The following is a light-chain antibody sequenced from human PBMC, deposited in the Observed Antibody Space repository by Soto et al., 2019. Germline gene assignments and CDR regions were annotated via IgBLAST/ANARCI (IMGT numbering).Light chain of an antibody. CDR3: QSFDSSLTGSV. J-gene: IGLJ2*01. CDR2: GNV. Sequence: QLVLTQPPSVSGAPGERVTISCTGNSSNIGAGYDVHWCQQVPGAAPKLLIYGNVIRPSGVPDRFSASKSGTSASLAITGLQPEDEADYYCQSFDSSLTGSVFGGGTKLTVL. CDR1: SSNIGAGYD. V-gene: IGLV1-40*01.